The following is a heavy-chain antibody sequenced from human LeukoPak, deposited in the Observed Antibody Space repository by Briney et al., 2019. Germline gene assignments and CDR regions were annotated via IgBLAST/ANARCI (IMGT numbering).Heavy chain of an antibody. D-gene: IGHD3-22*01. Sequence: GGSLRLSCAASGFTFSSYWMSWVRQAPGEGLEWVANIKQDGTEKYYMDSVKGRFSISRDNAKNSLYLQMNSLRAEDTAVYYCARDYYKNFDYWGQGTLVTVSS. CDR2: IKQDGTEK. V-gene: IGHV3-7*01. CDR3: ARDYYKNFDY. J-gene: IGHJ4*02. CDR1: GFTFSSYW.